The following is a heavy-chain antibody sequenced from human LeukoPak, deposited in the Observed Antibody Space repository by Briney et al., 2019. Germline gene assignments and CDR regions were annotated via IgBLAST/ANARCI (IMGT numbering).Heavy chain of an antibody. V-gene: IGHV4-39*01. CDR3: ARQFHHASDY. D-gene: IGHD2-2*01. Sequence: PSETLSLTCTVSGGSISSSSYYWGWIRQPPGKGLEWIGSIYYSGSTYYNPSLKSRVTISVDTSKNQFSLKLSSVTAADTAVYYCARQFHHASDYWGQGTLVTVSS. J-gene: IGHJ4*02. CDR1: GGSISSSSYY. CDR2: IYYSGST.